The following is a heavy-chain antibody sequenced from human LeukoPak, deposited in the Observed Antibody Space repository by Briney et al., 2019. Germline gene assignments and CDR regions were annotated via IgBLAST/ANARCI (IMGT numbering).Heavy chain of an antibody. D-gene: IGHD3-22*01. CDR3: ARDLTYYDSSGYFDY. CDR1: GGTFSSYA. J-gene: IGHJ4*02. CDR2: IIPILGIA. V-gene: IGHV1-69*04. Sequence: PVASVKVSCKASGGTFSSYAISWVRQAPGQGLEWMGRIIPILGIANYAQKFQGRVTITADKSTSTAYMELSSLRSEDTAIYYCARDLTYYDSSGYFDYWGQGTLVAVSS.